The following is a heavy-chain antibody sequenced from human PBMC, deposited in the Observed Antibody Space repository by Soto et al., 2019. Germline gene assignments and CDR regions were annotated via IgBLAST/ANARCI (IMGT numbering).Heavy chain of an antibody. CDR1: GFTFSSYA. CDR2: INSGGDNT. CDR3: ARAVPAWFDP. J-gene: IGHJ5*02. V-gene: IGHV3-23*01. Sequence: EVQLLESGGGLVQPGGSLRLSCTASGFTFSSYAMIWVRQAPGKGLERVSGINSGGDNTYYADSVKSRFSISRDSSKNTVFLQVNSLRAEDTALYYCARAVPAWFDPSGQGALVTVSS.